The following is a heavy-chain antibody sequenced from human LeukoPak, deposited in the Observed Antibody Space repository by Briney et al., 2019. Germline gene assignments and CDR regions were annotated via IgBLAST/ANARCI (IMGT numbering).Heavy chain of an antibody. CDR1: GFTFSSYS. CDR3: ARDTLGEGEDANYAVYYFDY. J-gene: IGHJ4*02. D-gene: IGHD4/OR15-4a*01. V-gene: IGHV3-21*01. CDR2: ISSSSSYI. Sequence: GGSLRLSCAASGFTFSSYSMNWARQAPGKGLEWVSSISSSSSYIYYADSVKGRFTISRDNGKNSLDLQMNSLRADDTAVYYCARDTLGEGEDANYAVYYFDYWGQGTVVTVSS.